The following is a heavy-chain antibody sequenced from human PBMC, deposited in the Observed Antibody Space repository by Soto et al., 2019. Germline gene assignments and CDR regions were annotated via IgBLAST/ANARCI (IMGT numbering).Heavy chain of an antibody. D-gene: IGHD2-2*01. CDR3: ARSNKYQLLGGYYYGMDV. V-gene: IGHV1-8*01. CDR1: GYTFTSYD. Sequence: APVKVSCKASGYTFTSYDINWVRQATGQGLEWMGWMNPNSGNTGYAQKFQGRVTMTRNTSISTAYMELSSLRSEDTAVYYCARSNKYQLLGGYYYGMDVWGQGTTVTVSS. CDR2: MNPNSGNT. J-gene: IGHJ6*02.